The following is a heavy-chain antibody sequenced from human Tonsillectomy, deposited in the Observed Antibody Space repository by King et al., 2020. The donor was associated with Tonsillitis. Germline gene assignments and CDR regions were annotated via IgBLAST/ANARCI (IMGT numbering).Heavy chain of an antibody. CDR2: IKPDGNEK. D-gene: IGHD1-1*01. J-gene: IGHJ4*02. Sequence: VQLVESGGDLVQPGGSLRLSCTTSGFAFSSYNMHWVHQAPGKGLEGVATIKPDGNEKNYVGSVRGRFTISRDNAKNSVYLQMNSLRDEDTAVYYCVGNWNWGQGTLVTVSS. V-gene: IGHV3-7*01. CDR1: GFAFSSYN. CDR3: VGNWN.